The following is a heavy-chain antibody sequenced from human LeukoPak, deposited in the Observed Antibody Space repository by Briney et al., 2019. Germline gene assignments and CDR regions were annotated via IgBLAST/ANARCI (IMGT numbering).Heavy chain of an antibody. CDR1: GFTFRSYS. V-gene: IGHV3-48*01. CDR3: ARGGAARPDY. D-gene: IGHD6-6*01. CDR2: ISSSSSNI. J-gene: IGHJ4*02. Sequence: GGSLRLSCAASGFTFRSYSLNWVRQPPGKGLEWVSYISSSSSNINYADSVKGRFTISRDNAKNSPYLQMNGLRAEDTAVYYCARGGAARPDYWGQGTLVTVSS.